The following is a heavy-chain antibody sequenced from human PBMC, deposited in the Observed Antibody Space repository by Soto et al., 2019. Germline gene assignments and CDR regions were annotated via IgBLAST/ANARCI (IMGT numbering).Heavy chain of an antibody. CDR2: IWYDGSNK. J-gene: IGHJ4*02. V-gene: IGHV3-33*01. CDR1: GFTFSSYG. Sequence: GGSLRLSCAASGFTFSSYGMHWFRQAPGKGLEWVAVIWYDGSNKYYADSVKGRFTISRDNSKNTLYLQMNSLRAEDTAVYYCARGRQLAVVEALDYWGQGTLVTVSS. D-gene: IGHD6-13*01. CDR3: ARGRQLAVVEALDY.